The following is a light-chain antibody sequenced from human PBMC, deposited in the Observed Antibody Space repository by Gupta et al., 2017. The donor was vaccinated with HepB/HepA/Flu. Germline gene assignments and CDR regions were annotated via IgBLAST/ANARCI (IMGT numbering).Light chain of an antibody. J-gene: IGLJ2*01. V-gene: IGLV1-51*02. Sequence: QSVLTQPPSVSAAPGQKVTISCSGSSSNIGNNYVSWYQQLPGTAPKLLIYENNKRPSGSPDRFSGSKSGTSATLGITGLQTGDEADYYCGTWDSSRSANVVFGGGTKLTVL. CDR3: GTWDSSRSANVV. CDR2: ENN. CDR1: SSNIGNNY.